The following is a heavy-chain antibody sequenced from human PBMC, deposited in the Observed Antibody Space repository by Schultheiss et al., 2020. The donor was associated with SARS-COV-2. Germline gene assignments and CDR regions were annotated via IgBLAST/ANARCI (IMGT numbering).Heavy chain of an antibody. CDR2: ISGSGGST. V-gene: IGHV3-23*01. J-gene: IGHJ4*02. Sequence: GESLKISCAASGFTFSSYAMSWVRQAPGKGLEWVSAISGSGGSTYYADSVKGRFTISRDNSKNTLYLQMNSLRAEDTAVYYCAREDCSSTSCYESSFDYWGQGTLVTVSS. D-gene: IGHD2-2*01. CDR1: GFTFSSYA. CDR3: AREDCSSTSCYESSFDY.